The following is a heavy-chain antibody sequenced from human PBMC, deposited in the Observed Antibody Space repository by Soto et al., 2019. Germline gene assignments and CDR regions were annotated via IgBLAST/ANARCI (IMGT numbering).Heavy chain of an antibody. CDR1: GVSISSGDYY. CDR3: ARDLDGLHDDNSGPYPRPG. J-gene: IGHJ1*01. Sequence: PSETLSLTCSVSGVSISSGDYYWSWIRQAPGSGLEWIGYIHSSGSIYYNPSLKSRATMSIDTARNQFSLKVSSVTVADTAVYYCARDLDGLHDDNSGPYPRPGWGQGTLVTVSS. CDR2: IHSSGSI. V-gene: IGHV4-30-4*01. D-gene: IGHD3-22*01.